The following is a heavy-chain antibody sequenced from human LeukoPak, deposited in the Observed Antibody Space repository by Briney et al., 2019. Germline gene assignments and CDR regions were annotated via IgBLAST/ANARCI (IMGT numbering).Heavy chain of an antibody. CDR3: ARAYDFWSGYYSGRWFDP. J-gene: IGHJ5*02. CDR1: GFTFSSYT. D-gene: IGHD3-3*01. CDR2: ISSSSSYI. Sequence: GGSLRLSCPASGFTFSSYTMNWVRQAPGKGLEWVSSISSSSSYIYYADSVKGRFTISRDNAKNSLYLQMNSLRAEDTAVYYCARAYDFWSGYYSGRWFDPWGQGTLVTVSS. V-gene: IGHV3-21*01.